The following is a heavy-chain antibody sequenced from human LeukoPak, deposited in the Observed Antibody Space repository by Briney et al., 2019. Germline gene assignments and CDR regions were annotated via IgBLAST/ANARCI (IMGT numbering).Heavy chain of an antibody. CDR1: GCSISSGSYY. V-gene: IGHV4-61*02. CDR2: IYTSGST. Sequence: SETLSLTCTVSGCSISSGSYYWSWMRQPAGKGLEWIGRIYTSGSTNYNPPLKSRVTISVDTSKHQFCLKLSSVAAAETAVYYCAREGGSYLLGVGAFDIWGQGTMVTVSS. CDR3: AREGGSYLLGVGAFDI. J-gene: IGHJ3*02. D-gene: IGHD1-26*01.